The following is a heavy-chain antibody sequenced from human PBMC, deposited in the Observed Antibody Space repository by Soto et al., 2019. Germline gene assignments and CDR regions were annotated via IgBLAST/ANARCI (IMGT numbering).Heavy chain of an antibody. CDR2: IYPVDSDT. CDR3: ARQHGDYPFFDY. J-gene: IGHJ4*02. V-gene: IGHV5-51*01. CDR1: GDTFTSNW. Sequence: GESLKISCKVSGDTFTSNWIGWVRQMPGKGLEWMGIIYPVDSDTRYSPSFQGQVTISADKSISTAYLQWSSLTASDTAMYYCARQHGDYPFFDYWGQGTLVTVSS. D-gene: IGHD4-17*01.